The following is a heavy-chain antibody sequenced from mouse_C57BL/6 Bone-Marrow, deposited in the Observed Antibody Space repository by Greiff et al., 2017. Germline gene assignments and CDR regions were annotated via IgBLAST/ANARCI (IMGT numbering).Heavy chain of an antibody. Sequence: EVQGVESGAELVRPGASVKLSCTASGFNIKDDYLHWVKQRHEQGLEWIGWIDPENGDTEYASKFQGKATIPADTSSNTAYLQLSSLKSEDTAVYYCTTRFMDYWGQGTSVTVSS. J-gene: IGHJ4*01. V-gene: IGHV14-4*01. CDR3: TTRFMDY. CDR1: GFNIKDDY. CDR2: IDPENGDT.